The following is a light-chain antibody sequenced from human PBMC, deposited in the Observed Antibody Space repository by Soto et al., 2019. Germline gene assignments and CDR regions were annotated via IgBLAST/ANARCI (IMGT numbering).Light chain of an antibody. V-gene: IGKV3-11*01. CDR3: QQSSDWPLT. CDR1: QSVSSY. CDR2: DVS. Sequence: EIVLTQSPATLSLSPGERATLSCRASQSVSSYLAWYQQRPGQAPRLLIYDVSNGATGIPARFSGSGSGIDFTLTISSLEPEDFAVYYCQQSSDWPLTFGGGTKVEIK. J-gene: IGKJ4*01.